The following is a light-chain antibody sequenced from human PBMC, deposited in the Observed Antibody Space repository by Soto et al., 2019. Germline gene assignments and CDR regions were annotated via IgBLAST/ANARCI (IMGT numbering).Light chain of an antibody. CDR3: ALYMGGGIWV. CDR2: TTS. Sequence: QTVVTQEPSFSVSPGGTVTLTCGLTSGSVSSSYYPSWSQQTPGQAPRSLIYTTSTRSSGVPDRFSGSILGNKAALIITVAQADDEAHYYCALYMGGGIWVFGGGTKVTVL. CDR1: SGSVSSSYY. V-gene: IGLV8-61*01. J-gene: IGLJ3*02.